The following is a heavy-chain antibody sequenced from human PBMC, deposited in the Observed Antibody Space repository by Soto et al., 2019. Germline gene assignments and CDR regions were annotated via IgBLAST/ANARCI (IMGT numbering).Heavy chain of an antibody. V-gene: IGHV1-69*13. CDR2: IIPIFGTA. Sequence: SVKVSCKASGGTFSSYAISWVRQAPGQGLEWMGGIIPIFGTANYAQKFQGRATITADESTSTAYMELSSLRSEDTAVYYCATQNSSYSHRFLEWLQDHDYFDYWGQGTLVTVSS. CDR1: GGTFSSYA. CDR3: ATQNSSYSHRFLEWLQDHDYFDY. J-gene: IGHJ4*02. D-gene: IGHD3-3*01.